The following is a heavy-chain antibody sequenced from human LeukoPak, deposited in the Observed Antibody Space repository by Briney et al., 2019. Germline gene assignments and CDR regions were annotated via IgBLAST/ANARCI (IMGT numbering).Heavy chain of an antibody. CDR3: ARVLRSGGSLDAFDI. J-gene: IGHJ3*02. V-gene: IGHV4-39*07. D-gene: IGHD2-15*01. CDR2: IYYSGNT. CDR1: SGSISSSSYY. Sequence: SETLSLTCTVSSGSISSSSYYWGWIRQPPGKGLEWIGTIYYSGNTYYNPSLKSRVTISVDTSKNQFSLKLSSVTAADTAVYYCARVLRSGGSLDAFDIWGQGTMVTVSS.